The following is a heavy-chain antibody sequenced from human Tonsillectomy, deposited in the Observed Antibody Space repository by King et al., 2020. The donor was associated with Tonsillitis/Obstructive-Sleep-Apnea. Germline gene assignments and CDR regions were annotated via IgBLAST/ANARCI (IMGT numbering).Heavy chain of an antibody. D-gene: IGHD2-2*01. V-gene: IGHV4-4*02. J-gene: IGHJ6*03. CDR1: GGSISRSNW. Sequence: VQLQESGPGLVKPSGTLSLTCAVSGGSISRSNWWRWGRQPPGKGLEGIWESYHWGSPNYNPSIKSRVTISVDTSKNQFSVKLCSVTAAATAVYYCARMGCSSTSCFPKGVYYYMDVWGKGTTVTVSS. CDR3: ARMGCSSTSCFPKGVYYYMDV. CDR2: SYHWGSP.